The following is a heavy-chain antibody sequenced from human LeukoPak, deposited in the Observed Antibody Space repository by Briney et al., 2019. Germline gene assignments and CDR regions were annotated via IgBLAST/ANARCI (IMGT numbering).Heavy chain of an antibody. CDR1: GFSVSTNY. CDR2: IYSDGST. CDR3: QTGWELLGDYYYMDV. Sequence: PGGSLRLSCAASGFSVSTNYMSWVRQAPGKGLEWVSVIYSDGSTYYAISVKGRFTISRDNAKNSLYLQMNSLRAEDTAVYYCQTGWELLGDYYYMDVWGKGTTVTISS. V-gene: IGHV3-66*01. J-gene: IGHJ6*03. D-gene: IGHD1-26*01.